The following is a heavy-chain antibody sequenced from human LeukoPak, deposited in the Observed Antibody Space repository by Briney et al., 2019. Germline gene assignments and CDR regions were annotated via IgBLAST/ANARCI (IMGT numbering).Heavy chain of an antibody. CDR2: IIPIFGTA. Sequence: GASVKVSCKASGGTFSSYAISWVRQAPGQGLEWMGGIIPIFGTANYAQKFQGRVTITADESTSTAYMELSSLRSEDTAVYYCAREYDILTGYFNNYYYYGMDVWGKGTTVTVSS. J-gene: IGHJ6*04. CDR3: AREYDILTGYFNNYYYYGMDV. D-gene: IGHD3-9*01. V-gene: IGHV1-69*13. CDR1: GGTFSSYA.